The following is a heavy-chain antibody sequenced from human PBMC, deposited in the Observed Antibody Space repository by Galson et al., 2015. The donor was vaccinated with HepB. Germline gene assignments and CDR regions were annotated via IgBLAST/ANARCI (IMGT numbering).Heavy chain of an antibody. Sequence: SLRLSCAASGFTLSSFWMSWVRQAPGKGLEWVANIKEDGSEKYYVDSVKGRFTISRDNAKNSLYLQMNSLRAEDTAVYYCARDLGKGAYGSSPFDNWGQGTLVTVSS. D-gene: IGHD5-12*01. J-gene: IGHJ4*02. V-gene: IGHV3-7*03. CDR2: IKEDGSEK. CDR1: GFTLSSFW. CDR3: ARDLGKGAYGSSPFDN.